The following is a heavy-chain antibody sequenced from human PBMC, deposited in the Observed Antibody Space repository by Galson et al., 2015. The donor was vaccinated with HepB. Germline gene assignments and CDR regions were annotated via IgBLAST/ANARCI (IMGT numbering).Heavy chain of an antibody. V-gene: IGHV3-7*03. D-gene: IGHD2-2*01. CDR3: VRDSGYCRSINCRVDAFDI. CDR1: GFSFSSHW. CDR2: IKDDGSEK. J-gene: IGHJ3*02. Sequence: SLRLSCAASGFSFSSHWMTWVRQAPGKGLEWVANIKDDGSEKYYVDSVKGRFIISRDNAKSSLYLQMNSLRAEDTAVYSCVRDSGYCRSINCRVDAFDIWGQGTMVTVSS.